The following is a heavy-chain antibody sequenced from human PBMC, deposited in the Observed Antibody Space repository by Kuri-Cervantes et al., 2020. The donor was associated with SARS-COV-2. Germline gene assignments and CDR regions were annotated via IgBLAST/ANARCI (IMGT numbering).Heavy chain of an antibody. Sequence: SVKVSCKASGGTFNIYAMTWVRQAPGQGLEWMGGIVPMLGIPNYVEKFQGRFSITADKSTSTVYMELSSLRSEDTAVYYCASFTPTEDLYHYYYAMDVWGQGTTVTVSS. CDR1: GGTFNIYA. D-gene: IGHD1-1*01. V-gene: IGHV1-69*10. J-gene: IGHJ6*02. CDR2: IVPMLGIP. CDR3: ASFTPTEDLYHYYYAMDV.